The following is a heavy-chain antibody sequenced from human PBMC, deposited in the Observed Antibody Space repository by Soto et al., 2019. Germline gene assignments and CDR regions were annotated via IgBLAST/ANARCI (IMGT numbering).Heavy chain of an antibody. CDR2: ISSSSSYI. J-gene: IGHJ2*01. CDR1: GFTFSSYS. V-gene: IGHV3-21*01. CDR3: ARGATYGDYLHWYFDL. D-gene: IGHD4-17*01. Sequence: EVQLVESGGGLVKPGGSLRLSCAASGFTFSSYSMNWVRQAPGKGLEWVSSISSSSSYIYYADSVKGRFTISRDNAKNSLYLQMNSLRAEDTAVYYCARGATYGDYLHWYFDLWGRGTLVTVSS.